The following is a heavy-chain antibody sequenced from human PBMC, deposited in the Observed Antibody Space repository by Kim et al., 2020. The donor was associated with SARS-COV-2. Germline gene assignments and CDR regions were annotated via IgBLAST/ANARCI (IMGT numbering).Heavy chain of an antibody. J-gene: IGHJ4*02. CDR3: AKDPIGRLGGLSLFDY. D-gene: IGHD3-16*02. CDR2: ISGSGGST. CDR1: GFTFSSYA. Sequence: GGSLRLSCAASGFTFSSYAMSWVRQAPGKGLEWVSAISGSGGSTYYADSVKGRFTISRDNSKNTLYLQMNSLRAEDTAVYYCAKDPIGRLGGLSLFDYWGQGTLVTVSS. V-gene: IGHV3-23*01.